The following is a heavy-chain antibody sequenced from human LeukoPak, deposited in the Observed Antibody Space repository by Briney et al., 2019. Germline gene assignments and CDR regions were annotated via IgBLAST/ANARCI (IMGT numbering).Heavy chain of an antibody. CDR3: AREQPTEAYDSTGWDY. J-gene: IGHJ4*02. V-gene: IGHV1-2*02. CDR2: INPNSGCR. CDR1: VYTFTGYY. D-gene: IGHD3-22*01. Sequence: ASVKVSCKASVYTFTGYYMHWVRQAPGQGLEWMGWINPNSGCRNYAQKSQGRVTMTRETSISEAYMEQSRLISDDTAVYYCAREQPTEAYDSTGWDYSGEERLVTVSS.